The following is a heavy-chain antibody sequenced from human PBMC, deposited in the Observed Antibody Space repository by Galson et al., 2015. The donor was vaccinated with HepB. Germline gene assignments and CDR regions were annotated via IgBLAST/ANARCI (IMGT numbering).Heavy chain of an antibody. CDR1: GFTFSTYW. V-gene: IGHV3-7*03. D-gene: IGHD6-25*01. CDR3: ARDLAIAAAGNFDY. CDR2: IKQDESEK. J-gene: IGHJ4*02. Sequence: LRLSCAASGFTFSTYWMSWVRQAPGKGLGWVANIKQDESEKYYVDSVKGRFTISRDNAKNSLYLQMNSLRAEDTAVYYCARDLAIAAAGNFDYWGQGTLVTVSS.